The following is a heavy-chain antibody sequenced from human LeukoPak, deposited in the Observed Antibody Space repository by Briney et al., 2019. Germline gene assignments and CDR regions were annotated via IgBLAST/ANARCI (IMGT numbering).Heavy chain of an antibody. V-gene: IGHV3-53*05. D-gene: IGHD3-16*01. CDR1: CFSVSSNY. J-gene: IGHJ4*02. CDR3: ARGHGGTAYYFDY. CDR2: IYSSGTA. Sequence: GGSLRLSCAASCFSVSSNYINWVRQAPGKGPEWVSVIYSSGTAYYADSVKGRFTISRDNSKNTLDLQMNGLRSEDTAVYYCARGHGGTAYYFDYWGQGTLVTVSS.